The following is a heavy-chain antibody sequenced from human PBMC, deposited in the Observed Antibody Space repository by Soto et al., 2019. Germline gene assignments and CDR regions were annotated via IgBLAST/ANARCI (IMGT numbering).Heavy chain of an antibody. Sequence: QVQLVESGGGVVQPGRSLRLSCAASGFTFSSYGMHWVRQAPGKGLEWVAVIWYDGSNKYYADSVKGRFTISRDNSKNTLYLQMNHLRAEDKAVDYCARGGGKFFGVENYFDYWGQGTLVTVSS. D-gene: IGHD3-3*01. CDR2: IWYDGSNK. CDR3: ARGGGKFFGVENYFDY. CDR1: GFTFSSYG. J-gene: IGHJ4*02. V-gene: IGHV3-33*01.